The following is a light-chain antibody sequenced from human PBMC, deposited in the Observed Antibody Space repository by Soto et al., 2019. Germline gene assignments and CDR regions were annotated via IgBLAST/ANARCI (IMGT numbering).Light chain of an antibody. J-gene: IGLJ1*01. CDR1: NSNIGSNT. Sequence: QSVLTQPPSASGTPGQRVTISCSGTNSNIGSNTVTWYQQLPGTAPKLLIYYDNRRPSGVPDRISGSKSGTSASLAISGLQSDDEADYYCAAWDDSLNGRVFGTGTKLTVL. V-gene: IGLV1-44*01. CDR2: YDN. CDR3: AAWDDSLNGRV.